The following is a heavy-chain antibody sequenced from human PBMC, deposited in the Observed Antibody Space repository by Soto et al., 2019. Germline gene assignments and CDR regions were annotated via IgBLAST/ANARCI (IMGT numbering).Heavy chain of an antibody. CDR2: ISAYNGNT. CDR3: ARAVTGYYVLYYCYYMDV. Sequence: GASVKVSCTASGYTFTSYGISWVRQAPGQGLEWMGWISAYNGNTNYAQKLQGRVTMTTDTSTSTAYMELRSLRSDDTAVYYCARAVTGYYVLYYCYYMDVWGKGTTVTVSS. CDR1: GYTFTSYG. D-gene: IGHD3-9*01. V-gene: IGHV1-18*01. J-gene: IGHJ6*03.